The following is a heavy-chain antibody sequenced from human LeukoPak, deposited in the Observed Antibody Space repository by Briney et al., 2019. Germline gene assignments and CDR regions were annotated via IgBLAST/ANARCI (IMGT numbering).Heavy chain of an antibody. Sequence: NSSETLSLTCTVSGGSISSSSYYWGWIRQPPGRGLEWIGSIYYSGSTYYNPSLKSRVTISADTSKNQFSLKLRSVTAADTAIYYCARGLIRGLPITAYWGRGTLVTVSS. CDR1: GGSISSSSYY. J-gene: IGHJ4*02. CDR2: IYYSGST. CDR3: ARGLIRGLPITAY. D-gene: IGHD3-10*01. V-gene: IGHV4-39*07.